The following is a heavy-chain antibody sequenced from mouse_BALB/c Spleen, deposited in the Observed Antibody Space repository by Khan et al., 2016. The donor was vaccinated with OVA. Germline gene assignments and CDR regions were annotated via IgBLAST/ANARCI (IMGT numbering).Heavy chain of an antibody. Sequence: QIQLVQSGPELKKPGETVKISCKASGYTFTNYGMNWVKQAPGKGLKWMGWINTYTGEPTSADDFKGRFAFFLETSARTAYLQINNLKMEDTAKYCCARMKPYWYFDLWGAGTTVTVSS. V-gene: IGHV9-3-1*01. CDR2: INTYTGEP. CDR3: ARMKPYWYFDL. CDR1: GYTFTNYG. J-gene: IGHJ1*01.